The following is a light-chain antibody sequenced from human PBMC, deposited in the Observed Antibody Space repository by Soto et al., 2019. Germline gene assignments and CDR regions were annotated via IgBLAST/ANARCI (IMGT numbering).Light chain of an antibody. CDR1: QSVTSN. V-gene: IGKV3-15*01. CDR2: DAS. J-gene: IGKJ1*01. CDR3: QQYNNWPPWT. Sequence: EIMLTQSPATLSLSPGERATLSFRASQSVTSNFAWYQQKPGQAPRLLIYDASTRATGIPARFSGSGSGTEFTLTISSLQSEDFAVYYCQQYNNWPPWTFGRGTKVDIK.